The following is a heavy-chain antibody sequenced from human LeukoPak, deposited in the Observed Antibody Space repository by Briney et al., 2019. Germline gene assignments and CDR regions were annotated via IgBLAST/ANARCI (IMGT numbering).Heavy chain of an antibody. Sequence: PSETLSLTCAVYGGSFSGYYWSWIRQPPGKGLEWIGEINHSGSTNYNPSLKSRVTISVDTSKNQFSLKLSSVTAADTAVYYCSILPDYGYYYYMDVWGKGTTVTVSS. D-gene: IGHD4/OR15-4a*01. CDR2: INHSGST. J-gene: IGHJ6*03. CDR3: SILPDYGYYYYMDV. V-gene: IGHV4-34*01. CDR1: GGSFSGYY.